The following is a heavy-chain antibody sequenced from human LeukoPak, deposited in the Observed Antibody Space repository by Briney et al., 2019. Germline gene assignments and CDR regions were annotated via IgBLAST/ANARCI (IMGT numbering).Heavy chain of an antibody. V-gene: IGHV1-69*06. Sequence: SVTVSCKAPGGTFSSYAISWVRQAAGQGLEWMGGIIPIFGTANYAQTFQGRVTITADKSTSTAYMQLSSLRSEDTAVYYCATMVREVISWFDPWGQGTLVTVSS. J-gene: IGHJ5*02. CDR1: GGTFSSYA. CDR3: ATMVREVISWFDP. D-gene: IGHD3-10*01. CDR2: IIPIFGTA.